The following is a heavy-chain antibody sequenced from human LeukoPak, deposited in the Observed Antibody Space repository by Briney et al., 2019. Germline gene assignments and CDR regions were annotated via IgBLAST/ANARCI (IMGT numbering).Heavy chain of an antibody. CDR3: TSWGGTTAGYFQR. V-gene: IGHV3-7*01. J-gene: IGHJ1*01. D-gene: IGHD1-1*01. Sequence: GGSLRLSCVVSGFTFNRCWMNWVRQAPGKGLEWVAHINPDGRDTYYVDSVKGRFTISRDNAQNSMYLQMNSLRVEDTAVYYCTSWGGTTAGYFQRWGQGTLVTVSS. CDR2: INPDGRDT. CDR1: GFTFNRCW.